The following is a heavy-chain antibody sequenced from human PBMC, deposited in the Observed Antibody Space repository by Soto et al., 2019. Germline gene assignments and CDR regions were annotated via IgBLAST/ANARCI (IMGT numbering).Heavy chain of an antibody. Sequence: PGESLRPSCAASRFTFSRFSMERVRQAPGKGLEWVSSISSSSSYIYYTDSVKGRFTISRDNAKNSLYLQMNSLRAEDTAVYYCARALRYGMDVWGQGTTVTSP. CDR1: RFTFSRFS. J-gene: IGHJ6*02. V-gene: IGHV3-21*01. CDR2: ISSSSSYI. CDR3: ARALRYGMDV.